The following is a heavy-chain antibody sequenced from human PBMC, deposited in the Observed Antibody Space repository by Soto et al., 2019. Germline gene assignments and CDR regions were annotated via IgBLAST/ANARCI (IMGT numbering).Heavy chain of an antibody. J-gene: IGHJ4*02. CDR1: VFTFSSDA. D-gene: IGHD3-3*01. V-gene: IGHV3-23*01. CDR3: AKSTQAYDFWSGLDY. CDR2: ISGSGGST. Sequence: GSLRRSCAASVFTFSSDAMSWVRQAPGKGLEWVSAISGSGGSTYYADSVKGRFTISRDNSKNTLYLQMNSLRAEDTAVYYCAKSTQAYDFWSGLDYWGQGTLVSVSS.